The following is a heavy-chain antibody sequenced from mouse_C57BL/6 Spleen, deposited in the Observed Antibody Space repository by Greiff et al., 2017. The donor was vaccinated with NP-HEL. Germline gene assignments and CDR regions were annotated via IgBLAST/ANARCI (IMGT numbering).Heavy chain of an antibody. Sequence: VQRVESGAELARPGASVKLSCKASGYTFTSYGISWVKQRTGQGLEWIGEIYPRSGNTYYNEKFKGKATLTADKSSSTAYMELRSLTSEDSAVYFCARAFYYDYDGGACFAYWGQGTLVTVSA. CDR2: IYPRSGNT. CDR3: ARAFYYDYDGGACFAY. V-gene: IGHV1-81*01. CDR1: GYTFTSYG. D-gene: IGHD2-4*01. J-gene: IGHJ3*01.